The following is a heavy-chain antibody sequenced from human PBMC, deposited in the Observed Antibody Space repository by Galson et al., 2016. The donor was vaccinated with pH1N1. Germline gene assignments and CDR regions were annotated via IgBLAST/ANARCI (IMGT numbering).Heavy chain of an antibody. Sequence: SVKVSCKASGDTFNGFAFSWVRQAPGQGLEWMGRLIPIFGTPHYAENFHGRVPITADESANTTYMELSSLKSEDTALYYCAVGKRGGPLGANDGIAFWGQGTMITVSS. CDR2: LIPIFGTP. CDR1: GDTFNGFA. J-gene: IGHJ3*01. V-gene: IGHV1-69*13. CDR3: AVGKRGGPLGANDGIAF. D-gene: IGHD1-26*01.